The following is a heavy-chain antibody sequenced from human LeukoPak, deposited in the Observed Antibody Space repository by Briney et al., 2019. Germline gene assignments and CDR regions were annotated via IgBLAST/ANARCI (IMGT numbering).Heavy chain of an antibody. CDR3: ASPGYSYGYFDY. J-gene: IGHJ4*02. V-gene: IGHV1-2*06. Sequence: ASVKVSCKASGYTFTGYYMHWVRQAPGQGPEWMGRINPNSGGTNYAQKFQGRVTMTRDTSISTAYMELSRLRSDDTAVYYCASPGYSYGYFDYWGQGTLVTVSS. CDR1: GYTFTGYY. D-gene: IGHD5-18*01. CDR2: INPNSGGT.